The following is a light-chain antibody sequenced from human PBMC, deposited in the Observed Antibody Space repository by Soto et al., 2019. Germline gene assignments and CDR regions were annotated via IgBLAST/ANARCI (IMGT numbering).Light chain of an antibody. J-gene: IGKJ1*01. CDR3: QQSFSTPRT. CDR2: AAS. V-gene: IGKV1-39*01. CDR1: QSVSSY. Sequence: DIQMTQSPSPLSASVGDRVDITCRTSQSVSSYLNWYQHKPGKAPKLLIYAASNLQSGVPSRFSGSGSGTDFTLTISSLQPEDFATYFCQQSFSTPRTFGQGTKVDIK.